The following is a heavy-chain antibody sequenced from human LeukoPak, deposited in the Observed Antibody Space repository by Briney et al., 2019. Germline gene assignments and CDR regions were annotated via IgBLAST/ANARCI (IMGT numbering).Heavy chain of an antibody. CDR2: ISGSGGST. J-gene: IGHJ6*02. D-gene: IGHD5/OR15-5a*01. V-gene: IGHV3-23*01. Sequence: PGGSLRLSCAASGFTFSSYAMSWVRQAPGKGLEWVSAISGSGGSTYYADPVKGRFTISRDNSKNTLYLQMNSLRAEDTAVYYCAKGDDTPVYYYYYYGMDVWGQGTTVTVSS. CDR3: AKGDDTPVYYYYYYGMDV. CDR1: GFTFSSYA.